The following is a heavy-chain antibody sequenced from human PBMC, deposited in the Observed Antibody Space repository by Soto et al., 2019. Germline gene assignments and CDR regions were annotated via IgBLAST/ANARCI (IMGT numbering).Heavy chain of an antibody. J-gene: IGHJ4*02. CDR1: GSYIYIADY. V-gene: IGHV4-38-2*01. CDR2: VYHGVTA. D-gene: IGHD3-22*01. CDR3: AKWFDSGGYATPL. Sequence: SVTLSLTCAVSGSYIYIADYWGWIRLPPGKGLDWIGTVYHGVTAFYNPSLKSRASISVDSSKNQFSLNLTSVTAADTAVYYCAKWFDSGGYATPLWGQGTLVTVSS.